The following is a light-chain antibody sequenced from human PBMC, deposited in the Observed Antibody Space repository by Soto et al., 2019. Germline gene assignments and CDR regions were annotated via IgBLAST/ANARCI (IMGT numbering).Light chain of an antibody. CDR3: QQYGSSGT. CDR1: QSISSW. V-gene: IGKV1-5*03. J-gene: IGKJ1*01. Sequence: DIQMTQSPSTLSASVGDRVTITCRASQSISSWLAWYQQKPGKAPKLLIYKESSLESGVPSRFSGSGSGTDFTLTISSLEPEDFAVYYCQQYGSSGTFGQGTKVDI. CDR2: KES.